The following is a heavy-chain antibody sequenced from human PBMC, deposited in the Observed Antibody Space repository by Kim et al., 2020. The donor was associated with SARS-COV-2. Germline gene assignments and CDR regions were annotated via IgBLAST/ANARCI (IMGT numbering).Heavy chain of an antibody. V-gene: IGHV1-24*01. CDR3: ATDPIYGDPFDY. D-gene: IGHD4-17*01. Sequence: IYAQKFQGRVTMTENTSTDTAYMELSGLRSEDTAVYYCATDPIYGDPFDYWGQGTLVTVSS. J-gene: IGHJ4*02.